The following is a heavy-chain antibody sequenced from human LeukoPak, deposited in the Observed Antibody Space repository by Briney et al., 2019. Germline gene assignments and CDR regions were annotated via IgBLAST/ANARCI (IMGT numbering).Heavy chain of an antibody. CDR1: GGSVSSGGFY. CDR3: TRVNLWDLDHYATDV. Sequence: SQTLSLTCTVSGGSVSSGGFYWHWVRQVPGKGLEWIGSIYHRGSTDYNPSLKSRVTISIDKSKNEFSLKVNSVTAADTAVYFCTRVNLWDLDHYATDVWRQGTKVTVPS. V-gene: IGHV4-31*03. J-gene: IGHJ6*02. CDR2: IYHRGST. D-gene: IGHD2-2*01.